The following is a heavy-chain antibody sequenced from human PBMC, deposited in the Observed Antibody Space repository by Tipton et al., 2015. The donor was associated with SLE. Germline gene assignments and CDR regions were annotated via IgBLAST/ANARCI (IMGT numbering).Heavy chain of an antibody. V-gene: IGHV4-38-2*01. Sequence: TLSLTCAVSGYSISSGYYWGWIRQPPGKGLEWVGSFYHTGSTSYNPSLKSRVTISLETSKNQFSLRLTSVTAADTAVYYCARLILGRIVYSFDYWGQGTLVTASS. J-gene: IGHJ4*02. CDR3: ARLILGRIVYSFDY. CDR2: FYHTGST. D-gene: IGHD2-15*01. CDR1: GYSISSGYY.